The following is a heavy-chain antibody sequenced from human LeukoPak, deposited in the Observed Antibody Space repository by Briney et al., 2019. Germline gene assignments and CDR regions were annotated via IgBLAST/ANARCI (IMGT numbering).Heavy chain of an antibody. J-gene: IGHJ4*02. V-gene: IGHV3-30-3*01. CDR2: ISYDGSNK. D-gene: IGHD6-6*01. CDR3: IAARPFDY. CDR1: GFTFSSYA. Sequence: GGSLRLSCAVSGFTFSSYAMHWVRQAPGKGLEWVAVISYDGSNKYYADSVKGRFTISRDNSKNTLYLQMNSLRAEDTAVYYCIAARPFDYWGQGTLVTVSS.